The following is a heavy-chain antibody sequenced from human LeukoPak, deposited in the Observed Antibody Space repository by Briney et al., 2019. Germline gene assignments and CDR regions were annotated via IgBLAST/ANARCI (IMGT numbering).Heavy chain of an antibody. J-gene: IGHJ6*03. CDR2: IKQDGSEK. D-gene: IGHD2-15*01. CDR3: ARLGYCSGGSCYAGNYYYYYMDV. CDR1: GFTFSSYW. Sequence: GGSLRLSCAASGFTFSSYWMSWVRQAPGKGLEWVANIKQDGSEKYYVDSVKGRFTISRDNAKNSLYLQMNSLRAEDTALYYCARLGYCSGGSCYAGNYYYYYMDVWGKGTTVTVSS. V-gene: IGHV3-7*03.